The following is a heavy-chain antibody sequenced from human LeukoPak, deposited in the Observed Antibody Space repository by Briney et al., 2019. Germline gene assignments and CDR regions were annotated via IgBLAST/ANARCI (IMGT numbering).Heavy chain of an antibody. CDR1: GFSFSSYA. D-gene: IGHD5-18*01. V-gene: IGHV3-21*01. Sequence: GGSLRLSCAASGFSFSSYAMNWVRQAPGKGLEWVSSISSSSSYIYYADSVKGRFTISRDNAKNSLYLQMNSLRAEDTAVYYCAREGGYSYGYLSGRNWFDPWGQGTLVTVSS. CDR2: ISSSSSYI. CDR3: AREGGYSYGYLSGRNWFDP. J-gene: IGHJ5*02.